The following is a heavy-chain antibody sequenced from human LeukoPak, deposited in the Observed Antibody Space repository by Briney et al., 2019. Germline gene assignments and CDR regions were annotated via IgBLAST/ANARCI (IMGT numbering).Heavy chain of an antibody. J-gene: IGHJ4*02. Sequence: GGSLRLSCAASGFTVSSNYMSWVRQAPGKGLEWVSVIYSGGSTYYADSVKGRSTISRDNSKNTLYLQMNSLRAEDTAVYYCARSRDGYNDYWGQGTLVTVSS. D-gene: IGHD5-24*01. CDR1: GFTVSSNY. CDR2: IYSGGST. V-gene: IGHV3-53*01. CDR3: ARSRDGYNDY.